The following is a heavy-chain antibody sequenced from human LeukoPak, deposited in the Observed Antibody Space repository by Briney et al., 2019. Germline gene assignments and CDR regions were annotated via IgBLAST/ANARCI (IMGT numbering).Heavy chain of an antibody. CDR1: GGSISSSSYY. CDR2: IYYSGST. D-gene: IGHD6-13*01. Sequence: SETLSLTCTVSGGSISSSSYYWGWIRQPPEKGLEWIGSIYYSGSTYYNPSLKSRVTIYVDASKNQFSLKLSSVTAAETAVYYCARVRAAAVWLDPWGQGTLVTVSS. V-gene: IGHV4-39*01. J-gene: IGHJ5*02. CDR3: ARVRAAAVWLDP.